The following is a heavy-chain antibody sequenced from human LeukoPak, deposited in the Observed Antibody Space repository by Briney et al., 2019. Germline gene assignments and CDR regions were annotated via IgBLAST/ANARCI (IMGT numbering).Heavy chain of an antibody. Sequence: SSETLSLTCAVYGGSFSGYYWSWIRQPPGKGLEWIGEINHSGSTNYNPPLKSRVTISVDTSKNQFSLKLSSVTAADTAVCYCARAHYYDFWSGYYKGIMGMDVWGQGTTVTVSS. CDR2: INHSGST. CDR1: GGSFSGYY. J-gene: IGHJ6*02. D-gene: IGHD3-3*01. V-gene: IGHV4-34*01. CDR3: ARAHYYDFWSGYYKGIMGMDV.